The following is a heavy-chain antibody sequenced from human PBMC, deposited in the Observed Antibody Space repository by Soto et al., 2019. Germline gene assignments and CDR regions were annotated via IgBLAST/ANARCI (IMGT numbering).Heavy chain of an antibody. CDR3: ARDGAGYRKYYYYGMDV. J-gene: IGHJ6*02. D-gene: IGHD5-18*01. V-gene: IGHV4-30-4*01. CDR1: GGSISSGDYY. Sequence: SETLSLTCTVSGGSISSGDYYWSWNRQPPGKGLEWIGYIYYSGSTYYNPSLKSRVTISVDTSKNQFSLKLSSVTAADTAVYYCARDGAGYRKYYYYGMDVWGQGTTVTVSS. CDR2: IYYSGST.